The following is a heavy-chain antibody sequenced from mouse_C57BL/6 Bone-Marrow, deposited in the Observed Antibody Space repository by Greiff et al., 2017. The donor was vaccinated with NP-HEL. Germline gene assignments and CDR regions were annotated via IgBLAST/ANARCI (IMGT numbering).Heavy chain of an antibody. CDR3: AKGVYYGSRGWYFDV. CDR1: GFSLTSYG. J-gene: IGHJ1*03. CDR2: IWRGGST. V-gene: IGHV2-5*01. D-gene: IGHD1-1*01. Sequence: VQLKQSGPGLVQPSQSLSITCTVSGFSLTSYGVHWVRQSPGKGLEWLGVIWRGGSTDYNAAFMSRLSITKDNSKSQVFFKMNSLQADDTAIYYCAKGVYYGSRGWYFDVWGTGTTVTVSS.